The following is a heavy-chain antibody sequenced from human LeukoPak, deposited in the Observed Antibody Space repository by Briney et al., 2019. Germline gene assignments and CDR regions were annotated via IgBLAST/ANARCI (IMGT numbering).Heavy chain of an antibody. D-gene: IGHD3-22*01. CDR1: GFTFSSYS. CDR2: ISSSSSYI. Sequence: GGSLRLSCAASGFTFSSYSMNWVRQAPGKGLEWVSSISSSSSYIYYADSVKGRFTISRDNAKNSLYLQMNSLRAEDTAVYYCARDFHYYDSSGYQNRFDPWGQGTLVTVSS. V-gene: IGHV3-21*01. CDR3: ARDFHYYDSSGYQNRFDP. J-gene: IGHJ5*02.